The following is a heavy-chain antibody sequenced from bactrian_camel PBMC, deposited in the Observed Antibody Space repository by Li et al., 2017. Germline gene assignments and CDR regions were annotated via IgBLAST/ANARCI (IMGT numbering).Heavy chain of an antibody. Sequence: HVQLVESGGDSVHSGGSLRLSCKHSGFSFEDSDIGWSRQAPGNVCELVAVMSGDGSTEYTESVKGRFHISQDDAKKTVYLQMNSLNPEDTGTYTCAAGQGVGWCLDVIRVGAEADFDYWGQGTQVTVS. V-gene: IGHV3S55*01. CDR3: AAGQGVGWCLDVIRVGAEADFDY. CDR2: MSGDGST. CDR1: GFSFEDSD. D-gene: IGHD5*01. J-gene: IGHJ6*01.